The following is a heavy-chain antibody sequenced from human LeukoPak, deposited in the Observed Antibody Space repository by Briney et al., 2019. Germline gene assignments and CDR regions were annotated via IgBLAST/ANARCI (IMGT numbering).Heavy chain of an antibody. CDR1: GGSFSGYY. CDR3: ARVPTIAVAGYYYYGMDV. CDR2: INHSGST. V-gene: IGHV4-34*01. D-gene: IGHD6-19*01. J-gene: IGHJ6*02. Sequence: PSETLSLTCAVYGGSFSGYYWSWIRQPPGKGLEWIGEINHSGSTNYNPSLKSRVTISVDTSKNQFSLKLSSVTAADTAVYYCARVPTIAVAGYYYYGMDVWGQGTTVTVSS.